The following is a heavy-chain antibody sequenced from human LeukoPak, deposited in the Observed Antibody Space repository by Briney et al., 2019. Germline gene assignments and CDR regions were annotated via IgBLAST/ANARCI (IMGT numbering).Heavy chain of an antibody. V-gene: IGHV4-59*08. D-gene: IGHD2-15*01. J-gene: IGHJ3*02. CDR2: ISDSGST. Sequence: PSETLSLTCSVSGGSISTYYWSWIRQPPGKGLEWIAYISDSGSTRYRPSLRGRLSISMDKSKNMFSLKLNSVTAADTAVYYCARPDSHLSAFEIWGQGTKVTVS. CDR3: ARPDSHLSAFEI. CDR1: GGSISTYY.